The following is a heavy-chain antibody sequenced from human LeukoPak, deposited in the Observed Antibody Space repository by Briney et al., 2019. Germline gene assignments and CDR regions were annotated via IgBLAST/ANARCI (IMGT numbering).Heavy chain of an antibody. Sequence: GGSLRLSCAASGFTFSNAWMSWVRQAPGKGLEWVGRIKSKTDGRTTDYAAPVKGRFTISRDDSKNTLYLQMNSLKTEDTAVYYCTRGYYYDSSGYGWGQGTLVTVSS. CDR2: IKSKTDGRTT. V-gene: IGHV3-15*01. CDR3: TRGYYYDSSGYG. CDR1: GFTFSNAW. J-gene: IGHJ4*02. D-gene: IGHD3-22*01.